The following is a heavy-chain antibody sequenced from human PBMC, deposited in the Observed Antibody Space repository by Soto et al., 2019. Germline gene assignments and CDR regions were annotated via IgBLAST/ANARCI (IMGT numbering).Heavy chain of an antibody. J-gene: IGHJ5*02. CDR2: ISFDGSNK. Sequence: GGSQILSCTAAEVTCSSYAMHWVSQAPGKGLEWVAVISFDGSNKYSADSVRGRFTISRDNSKNTLYLQMNSLRDEDTAVYYCAKDVGVGELWVHWFDLWGQGTLVTVSS. D-gene: IGHD3-10*01. CDR3: AKDVGVGELWVHWFDL. CDR1: EVTCSSYA. V-gene: IGHV3-30*04.